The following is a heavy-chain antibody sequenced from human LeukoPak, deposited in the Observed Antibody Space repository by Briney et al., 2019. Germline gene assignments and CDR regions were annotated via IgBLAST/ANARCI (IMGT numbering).Heavy chain of an antibody. J-gene: IGHJ4*02. V-gene: IGHV3-21*01. CDR3: ASESSRDCSSTSCYVGFDY. Sequence: SVKGRFTISRDNAKNSLYLQMNSLRAEDTAVYYCASESSRDCSSTSCYVGFDYWGQGTLVTVSS. D-gene: IGHD2-2*01.